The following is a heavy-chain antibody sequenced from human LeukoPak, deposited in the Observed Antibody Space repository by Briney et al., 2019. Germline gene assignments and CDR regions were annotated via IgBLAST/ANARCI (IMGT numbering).Heavy chain of an antibody. CDR1: GGSISSGGYY. Sequence: PSQTLSLTCTVSGGSISSGGYYWSWIRQPPGKGLEWIGYIYHSGSTYYNPSLKSRVTVSVYRSKNQFSLRLTSVTAADTAVYYCARVQTTAYYFDYWGQGTLVTVSS. CDR3: ARVQTTAYYFDY. CDR2: IYHSGST. D-gene: IGHD1-1*01. J-gene: IGHJ4*02. V-gene: IGHV4-30-2*01.